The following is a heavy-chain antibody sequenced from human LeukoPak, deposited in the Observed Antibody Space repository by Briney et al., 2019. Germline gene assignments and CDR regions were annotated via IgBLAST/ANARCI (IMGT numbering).Heavy chain of an antibody. Sequence: GGSLRLSCAASGFTFSSYAMGWVRQPPGKGLEWVSCISGSGGSTFYADSVKGRFTSSRDNSKSTLYLQMASLRAEDTAVYYCAKPPYGSGRAHFDYWGQGTLVTVSS. V-gene: IGHV3-23*01. D-gene: IGHD6-19*01. CDR1: GFTFSSYA. CDR2: ISGSGGST. CDR3: AKPPYGSGRAHFDY. J-gene: IGHJ4*02.